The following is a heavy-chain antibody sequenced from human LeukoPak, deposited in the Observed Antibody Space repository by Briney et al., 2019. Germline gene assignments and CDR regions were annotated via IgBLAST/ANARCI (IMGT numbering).Heavy chain of an antibody. CDR3: AKDRELLFAHCWFDL. J-gene: IGHJ5*02. CDR2: ISISSVDS. Sequence: GSLRLSCAASGFTFATYAMSWVRQAPGKGLEWVGGISISSVDSYYADSAKGRFSISRDDSKNTLYLQMDRLSDEDTAVYYCAKDRELLFAHCWFDLWGQGTLVTVSS. D-gene: IGHD3-10*01. V-gene: IGHV3-23*01. CDR1: GFTFATYA.